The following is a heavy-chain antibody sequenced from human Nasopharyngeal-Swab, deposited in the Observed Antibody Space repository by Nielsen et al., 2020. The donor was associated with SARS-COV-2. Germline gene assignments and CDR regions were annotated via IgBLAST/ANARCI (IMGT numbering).Heavy chain of an antibody. CDR2: ISCNSGSI. Sequence: SLKISCASSGCTFDEYSMHWVRQAPGKGLECVSGISCNSGSIGYADSVKGRFTISRDNAKNSLYLQMNRLRAEDTAWHYCAYALGMAIPGGMDVWGQGTTVTVSS. CDR1: GCTFDEYS. V-gene: IGHV3-9*01. CDR3: AYALGMAIPGGMDV. J-gene: IGHJ6*02. D-gene: IGHD2-2*02.